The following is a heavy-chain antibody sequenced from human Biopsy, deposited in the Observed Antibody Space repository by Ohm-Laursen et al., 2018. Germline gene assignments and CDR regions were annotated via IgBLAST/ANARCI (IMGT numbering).Heavy chain of an antibody. CDR3: ALAAAQTVTHFDY. D-gene: IGHD4-17*01. CDR1: GFSVSSYD. CDR2: ISETNSHI. Sequence: SLRLSCSASGFSVSSYDMNWVRQAPGKGLEWISYISETNSHIYDADSVRGRFTVARDIAKNSLYLQMNSLRADDTAVYHCALAAAQTVTHFDYWGQGTLVTVSS. J-gene: IGHJ4*02. V-gene: IGHV3-21*04.